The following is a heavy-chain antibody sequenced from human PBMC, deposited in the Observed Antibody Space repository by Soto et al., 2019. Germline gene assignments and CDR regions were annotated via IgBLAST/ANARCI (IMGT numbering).Heavy chain of an antibody. CDR1: GFTFRRYG. J-gene: IGHJ4*02. Sequence: QVQLVESGGGVVQPGRSLRLSCAASGFTFRRYGMQWVRQVPGKGLEWVAVIWYDGSNKYYADSLKGRLTISRDNSKNALDLQMNSRRAEDTAVYYWARDKRQLFDYWGQGTLVTVSS. D-gene: IGHD6-13*01. CDR2: IWYDGSNK. CDR3: ARDKRQLFDY. V-gene: IGHV3-33*01.